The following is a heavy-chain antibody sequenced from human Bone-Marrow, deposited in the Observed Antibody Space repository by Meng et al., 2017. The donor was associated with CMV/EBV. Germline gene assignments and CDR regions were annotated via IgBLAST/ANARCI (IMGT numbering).Heavy chain of an antibody. CDR1: GFTFGDYT. CDR3: ARDDGSSSHYYYYGMDV. CDR2: ISSSSSYI. D-gene: IGHD6-6*01. V-gene: IGHV3-21*01. Sequence: GGSLRLSCTASGFTFGDYTMSWVRQAPGKGLEWVSSISSSSSYIYYADSVKGRFTISRDNAKNSLYLQMNSLRAEDTAVYYCARDDGSSSHYYYYGMDVSGQGTTVTVSS. J-gene: IGHJ6*02.